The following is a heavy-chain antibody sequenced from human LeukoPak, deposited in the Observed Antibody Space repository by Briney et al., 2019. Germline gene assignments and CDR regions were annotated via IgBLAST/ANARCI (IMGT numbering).Heavy chain of an antibody. D-gene: IGHD5-24*01. J-gene: IGHJ4*02. CDR3: AREERWLQLGIDY. CDR2: ISSSSSYI. Sequence: PGGSLRLSCAASGFTFSSYSMNWVRQAPGKGLEWVSSISSSSSYIYYADSVKGRFTISRDNAKNSLYLQMNSLRAEDTAVYYCAREERWLQLGIDYWGQGTLVTVSS. CDR1: GFTFSSYS. V-gene: IGHV3-21*01.